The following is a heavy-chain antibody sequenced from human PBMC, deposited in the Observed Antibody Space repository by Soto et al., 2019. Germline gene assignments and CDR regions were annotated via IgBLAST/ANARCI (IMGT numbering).Heavy chain of an antibody. CDR3: ARVRADYYYGSGSSDLDY. CDR1: GYSISSSNW. Sequence: SETLSLTCAVSGYSISSSNWWGWIRQPPGKGLEWIGYIYYTGSTHYNPSLKSRVTMSVDTSKNQFSLKLSSVTAVDTAVYYSARVRADYYYGSGSSDLDYWGQGTLVTVSS. J-gene: IGHJ4*02. CDR2: IYYTGST. D-gene: IGHD3-10*01. V-gene: IGHV4-28*03.